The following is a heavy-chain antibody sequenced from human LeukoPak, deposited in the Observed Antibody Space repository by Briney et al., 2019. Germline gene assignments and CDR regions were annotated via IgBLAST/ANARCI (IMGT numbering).Heavy chain of an antibody. J-gene: IGHJ4*02. CDR1: GFTFDDYG. D-gene: IGHD1-14*01. Sequence: PGGSLRLSCAASGFTFDDYGMNWVRLAPGKGLEWVSIVYSVGATYYEDSVKGRFTVSRDDSKNIVFLQMNNLRSEDTAVYFCATERPGSRTLDSWGQGTPVTVSS. V-gene: IGHV3-66*01. CDR2: VYSVGAT. CDR3: ATERPGSRTLDS.